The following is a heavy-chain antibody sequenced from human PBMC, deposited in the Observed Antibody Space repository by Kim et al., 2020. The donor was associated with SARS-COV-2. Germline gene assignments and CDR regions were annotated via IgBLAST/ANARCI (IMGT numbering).Heavy chain of an antibody. V-gene: IGHV3-43*01. CDR3: AKEMYSSGYTFDY. Sequence: ADSLKGRLTNSRDNSKNSMYLQMNSLRTEDTALYYCAKEMYSSGYTFDYWGQGTLVTVSS. J-gene: IGHJ4*02. D-gene: IGHD3-22*01.